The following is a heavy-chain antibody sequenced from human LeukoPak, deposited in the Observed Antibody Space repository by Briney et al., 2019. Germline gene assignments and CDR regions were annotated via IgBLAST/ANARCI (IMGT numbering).Heavy chain of an antibody. Sequence: GGSLRLSCAASGFTFDDYAMHWVRQAPGKGLEWVSGISWNSGSIGYADSVKGRLTISRDNAKNSLYLQMNSLRAEDTALYYCAKGRNYYDSSGNADYWGQGTLVTVSS. CDR1: GFTFDDYA. D-gene: IGHD3-22*01. CDR3: AKGRNYYDSSGNADY. J-gene: IGHJ4*02. V-gene: IGHV3-9*01. CDR2: ISWNSGSI.